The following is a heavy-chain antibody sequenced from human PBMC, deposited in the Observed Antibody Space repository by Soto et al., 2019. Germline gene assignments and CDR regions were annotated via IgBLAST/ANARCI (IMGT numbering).Heavy chain of an antibody. J-gene: IGHJ4*02. CDR1: GYSLSTYA. CDR2: VNAATGNT. V-gene: IGHV1-3*01. Sequence: ASVKVSCKASGYSLSTYALPWVRPAPGQRLEWMGWVNAATGNTKYSQKFQGRVTITRDTSASTAYMELSSLRSEDTAVYYCAREVFDYDSSGYQFDYWGQGTLVTVSS. CDR3: AREVFDYDSSGYQFDY. D-gene: IGHD3-22*01.